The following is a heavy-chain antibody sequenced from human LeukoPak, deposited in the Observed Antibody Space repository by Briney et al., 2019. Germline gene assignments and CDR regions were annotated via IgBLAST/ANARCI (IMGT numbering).Heavy chain of an antibody. CDR3: ARAHSIASYYYGVDV. V-gene: IGHV4-39*07. CDR1: GGSISSSYSY. D-gene: IGHD2/OR15-2a*01. Sequence: SQTLSLTCTVSGGSISSSYSYWGWIRQPPGKGLEWIGNIYYSGSTYYSPSLTSRVTVSVDTSENQFSLKLSSVTAADTAVYYCARAHSIASYYYGVDVWGQGTTVTVSS. CDR2: IYYSGST. J-gene: IGHJ6*02.